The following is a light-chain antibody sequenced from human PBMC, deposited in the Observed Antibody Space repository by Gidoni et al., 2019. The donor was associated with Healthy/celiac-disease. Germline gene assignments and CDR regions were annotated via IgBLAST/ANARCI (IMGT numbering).Light chain of an antibody. CDR1: QSISSY. CDR3: QQSYSTPLT. CDR2: AAS. V-gene: IGKV1-39*01. Sequence: DIQMTQSPSSLSASVGDRVTITCRASQSISSYLNWYQQKPGKDPKLLIYAASSLQSGVPSRFSGSGSGTDFTLTISSLQPEDVATYYCQQSYSTPLTFGGGTKVEIK. J-gene: IGKJ4*01.